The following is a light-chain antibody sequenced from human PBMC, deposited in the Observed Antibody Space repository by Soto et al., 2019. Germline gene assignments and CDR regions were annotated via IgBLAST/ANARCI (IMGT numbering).Light chain of an antibody. Sequence: EIVLTQSPGTLSLSPGERATLSCRASQSVSSSYLAWYQQKPGQAPRLLIYGASSRATGIPDRFSGSGSGKDFTLTISRLEPEDFAVYYCQQYCSSPETFGQGIKVEIK. J-gene: IGKJ1*01. CDR2: GAS. CDR1: QSVSSSY. V-gene: IGKV3-20*01. CDR3: QQYCSSPET.